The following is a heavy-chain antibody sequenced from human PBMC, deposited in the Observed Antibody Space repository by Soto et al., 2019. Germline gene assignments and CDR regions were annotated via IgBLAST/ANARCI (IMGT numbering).Heavy chain of an antibody. CDR3: AREGAVVVVAAPEAFDI. CDR2: ISSSSSYI. Sequence: GGSLRLSCAASGFTFSSYSMNWVRQAPGKGLEWVSSISSSSSYIYYADSVKGRFTISRDNAKNSLYLQMNSLRAEDTAVYYCAREGAVVVVAAPEAFDIWGQGTMVTVSS. D-gene: IGHD2-15*01. CDR1: GFTFSSYS. V-gene: IGHV3-21*01. J-gene: IGHJ3*02.